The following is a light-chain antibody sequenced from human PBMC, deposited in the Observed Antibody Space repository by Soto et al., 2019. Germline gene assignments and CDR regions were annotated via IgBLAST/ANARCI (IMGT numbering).Light chain of an antibody. CDR2: TND. J-gene: IGLJ2*01. CDR3: ASWDDSLNGVV. CDR1: SSSIGSNT. V-gene: IGLV1-44*01. Sequence: QSVLTQPPSASGTPGQRVTIPCSGRSSSIGSNTVNWYQQLPGTAPKLLIYTNDQPPSGVPDRFSGSKSGTSASLAISGLESEDESHYYCASWDDSLNGVVFGGGTKVTVL.